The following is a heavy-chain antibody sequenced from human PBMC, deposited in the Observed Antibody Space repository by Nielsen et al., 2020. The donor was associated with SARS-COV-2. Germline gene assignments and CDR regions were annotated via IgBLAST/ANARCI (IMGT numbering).Heavy chain of an antibody. Sequence: SGPTLVKPTQTLTLTCALSGFSLYTSGMCMSWIRQPPGKALEWLALIDWGDDKYYSTSLKTRLTISQDTSKNQVVLTMTNMDPVDTGTYYCARTTAATGPFDYWGRGTLVTVSS. D-gene: IGHD6-13*01. V-gene: IGHV2-70*01. CDR3: ARTTAATGPFDY. J-gene: IGHJ4*02. CDR2: IDWGDDK. CDR1: GFSLYTSGMC.